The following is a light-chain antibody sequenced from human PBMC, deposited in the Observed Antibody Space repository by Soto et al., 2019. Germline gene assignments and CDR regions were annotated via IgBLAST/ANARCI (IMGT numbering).Light chain of an antibody. V-gene: IGKV1-39*01. Sequence: DIQMTQSPSSLSASVGDRVTITCRASQSISSYVNWYQQKPGKAPKLLIYAASTLQSVVPSRFSGSGSGTDFTLTISSMQPEDFATYYCQQSYSTPYTFGQGTKLEIK. CDR1: QSISSY. CDR3: QQSYSTPYT. CDR2: AAS. J-gene: IGKJ2*01.